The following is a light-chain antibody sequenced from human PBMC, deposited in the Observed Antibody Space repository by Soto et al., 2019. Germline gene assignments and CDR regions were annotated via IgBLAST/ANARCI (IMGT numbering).Light chain of an antibody. Sequence: DLQMTQSPSTLPASLGDTVSITCRASQSISSYLNWYQQKPGKAPKILIYAESSLQSGVPSRLSGSGSGTDLNLTISSLQPEDFATYYCQQSYSTPWTFGQGTKVDIK. CDR1: QSISSY. CDR3: QQSYSTPWT. J-gene: IGKJ1*01. CDR2: AES. V-gene: IGKV1-39*01.